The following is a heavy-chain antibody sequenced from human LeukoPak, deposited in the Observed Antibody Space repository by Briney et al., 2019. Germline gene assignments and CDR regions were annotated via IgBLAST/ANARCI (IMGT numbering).Heavy chain of an antibody. CDR2: ISGSGGRT. CDR1: GFTFSSYD. V-gene: IGHV3-23*01. CDR3: ANEVSFDY. Sequence: GGSLRLSCAASGFTFSSYDMSWVRQAPGKGLEWVSTISGSGGRTYYADSVKGRFNISRDNAKNTLYVQMNSLRAEDTAVYYCANEVSFDYWGQGTLVTVSS. J-gene: IGHJ4*02.